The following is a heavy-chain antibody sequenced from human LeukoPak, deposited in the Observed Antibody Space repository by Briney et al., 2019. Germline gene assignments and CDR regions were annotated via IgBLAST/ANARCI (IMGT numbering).Heavy chain of an antibody. CDR3: AENAASYDYYYFDY. J-gene: IGHJ4*02. CDR2: ISYDGSNK. V-gene: IGHV3-30*18. D-gene: IGHD5-12*01. Sequence: PGGCLRLSCAASGFTFSSYGMHWVRQAPGKGLEWVAVISYDGSNKYYADSVKGRFTISRDNSKNTLYLQMNSLRAEDTAVYYCAENAASYDYYYFDYWGQGTLVTVSS. CDR1: GFTFSSYG.